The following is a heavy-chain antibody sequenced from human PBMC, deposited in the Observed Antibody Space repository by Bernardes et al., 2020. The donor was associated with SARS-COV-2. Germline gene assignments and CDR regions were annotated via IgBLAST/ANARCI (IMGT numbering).Heavy chain of an antibody. CDR3: ARDRIVVIPASPVYLNY. J-gene: IGHJ4*02. Sequence: WGSLRLSCVASGFPFSGYGMNWVRQTPGTGLERISYISSTGTTIYDANSVKGGFTISRDNAKNSVYLQMNSLREEDTAVYYCARDRIVVIPASPVYLNYWGQGTVVTVSS. CDR1: GFPFSGYG. D-gene: IGHD2-2*01. CDR2: ISSTGTTI. V-gene: IGHV3-48*02.